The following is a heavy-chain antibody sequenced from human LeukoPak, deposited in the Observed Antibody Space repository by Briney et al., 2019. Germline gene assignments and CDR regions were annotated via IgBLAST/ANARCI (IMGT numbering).Heavy chain of an antibody. Sequence: GGSLRLSCAASGFTVSSNYMSWVRQAPGKGLEWVSVIYSGGSTYYADSVKGRFTISRDNSKNTLYLQMNSLRAEDTAVYYCARAQSSGFYYYYYGMDVWGQGTTVTVSS. D-gene: IGHD3-22*01. J-gene: IGHJ6*02. CDR2: IYSGGST. CDR1: GFTVSSNY. V-gene: IGHV3-53*01. CDR3: ARAQSSGFYYYYYGMDV.